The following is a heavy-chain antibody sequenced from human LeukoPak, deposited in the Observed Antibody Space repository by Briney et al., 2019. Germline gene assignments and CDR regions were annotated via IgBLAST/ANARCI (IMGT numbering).Heavy chain of an antibody. CDR2: ISSSSSYI. V-gene: IGHV3-21*01. CDR1: GFTFSSYS. J-gene: IGHJ6*02. Sequence: GGSLRLSCAASGFTFSSYSMSWVRQAPGKGLEWVSSISSSSSYIYYADSVKGRFTISRDNAKNSLYLQMNSLRAEDTAVYYCARDSSSEDYYYGMDVWGQGTTVTVSS. D-gene: IGHD6-6*01. CDR3: ARDSSSEDYYYGMDV.